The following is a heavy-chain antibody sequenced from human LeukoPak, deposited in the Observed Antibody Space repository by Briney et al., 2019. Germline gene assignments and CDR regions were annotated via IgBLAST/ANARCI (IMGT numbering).Heavy chain of an antibody. D-gene: IGHD2-2*01. CDR2: LIPIFGTA. CDR3: AVYCSSTSCYHFDY. J-gene: IGHJ4*02. V-gene: IGHV1-69*01. CDR1: GGTFISYA. Sequence: SVKVSCKASGGTFISYAISWVRQAPGQGREWMGGLIPIFGTANYARKFQGRVTITADESTSTAYMELSSLRSEDTAVYYCAVYCSSTSCYHFDYWGQGTLVTVSS.